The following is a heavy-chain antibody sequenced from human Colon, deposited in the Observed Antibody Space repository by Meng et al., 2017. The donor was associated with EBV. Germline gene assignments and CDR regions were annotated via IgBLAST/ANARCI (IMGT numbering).Heavy chain of an antibody. V-gene: IGHV4-39*07. CDR2: IYYTGST. J-gene: IGHJ4*02. CDR3: ARDGPLL. Sequence: PLQESGPGLVRPWEQLSLTCSVSGAAISGSGDYWGWVRQPPGKGLEWIGNIYYTGSTYYNPSLKSRVTISVDTSKNQFSLKVTSMTAADTAVYYCARDGPLLWGPGTLVTVSS. CDR1: GAAISGSGDY.